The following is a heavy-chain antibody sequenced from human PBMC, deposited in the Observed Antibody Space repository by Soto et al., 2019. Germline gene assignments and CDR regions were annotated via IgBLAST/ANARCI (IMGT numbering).Heavy chain of an antibody. J-gene: IGHJ4*02. CDR3: ASWGYCSSTSCYGPAHRSDY. V-gene: IGHV3-11*01. D-gene: IGHD2-2*01. Sequence: PGGSLSLSCAASGFTFSDYYMSWIRQAPGKGLEWVSYISSSGSTIYYADSVKGRFTISRDNAKNSLYPQMNSLRAEDTAVYYCASWGYCSSTSCYGPAHRSDYWGQGTLVTVSS. CDR2: ISSSGSTI. CDR1: GFTFSDYY.